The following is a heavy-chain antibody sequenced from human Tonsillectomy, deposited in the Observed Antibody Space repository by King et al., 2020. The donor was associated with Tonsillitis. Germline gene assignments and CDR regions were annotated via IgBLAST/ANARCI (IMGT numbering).Heavy chain of an antibody. J-gene: IGHJ1*01. V-gene: IGHV3-23*04. CDR2: ISASASST. D-gene: IGHD1-1*01. CDR1: GLTFSSYA. CDR3: ARYWRRGGPAGWGGSY. Sequence: VQLVESGGGLVQPGGSLRLSCAASGLTFSSYAMSWVRQAPGKGLEWVSVISASASSTFYTDSVKGRFTVSRDNSKNTLYLQMNSLSVVDTAIYYCARYWRRGGPAGWGGSYWGPGTMVTVSS.